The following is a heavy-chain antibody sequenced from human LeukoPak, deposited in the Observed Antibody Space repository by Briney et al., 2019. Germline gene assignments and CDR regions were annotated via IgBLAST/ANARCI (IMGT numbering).Heavy chain of an antibody. CDR1: GYTFTKYW. Sequence: GESLKISCQGSGYTFTKYWITWVRQMPGKGLEWMGIIYPGDSDTRYSPSFQGQVTISADKSVSTAYLRWSSLKASDTAIYYCARADTVTTIDFWGQGTLVTVSS. CDR3: ARADTVTTIDF. D-gene: IGHD4-17*01. CDR2: IYPGDSDT. V-gene: IGHV5-51*01. J-gene: IGHJ4*02.